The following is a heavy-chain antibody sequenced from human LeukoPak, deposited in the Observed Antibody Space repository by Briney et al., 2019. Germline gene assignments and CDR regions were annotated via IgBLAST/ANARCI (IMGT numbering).Heavy chain of an antibody. V-gene: IGHV3-30*04. D-gene: IGHD1-26*01. CDR2: ISSDGSNE. CDR1: GFIFSRNA. Sequence: GGSLRLSCVASGFIFSRNAMHWVRQAPGMGLEWVAVISSDGSNEHYADSVKGRFTISRDNAKNSLYLQMNSLRAEDTAVYYCARVRWELRLDTPPDYWGQGTLVTVSS. J-gene: IGHJ4*02. CDR3: ARVRWELRLDTPPDY.